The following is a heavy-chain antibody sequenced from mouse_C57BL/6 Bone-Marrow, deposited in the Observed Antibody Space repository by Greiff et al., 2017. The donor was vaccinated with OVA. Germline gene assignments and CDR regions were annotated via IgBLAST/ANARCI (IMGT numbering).Heavy chain of an antibody. Sequence: DVQLVESGGDLVKPGGSLKLSCAASGFTFSSYGMSWVRQTPDKRLEWVATISSGGSYTYYPDSVKGRFTISRDNAKNTLYLQMSSLKSEDTAMYYCARLYYGKGFAYWGQGTLVTVSA. CDR2: ISSGGSYT. CDR1: GFTFSSYG. V-gene: IGHV5-6*01. CDR3: ARLYYGKGFAY. J-gene: IGHJ3*01. D-gene: IGHD2-1*01.